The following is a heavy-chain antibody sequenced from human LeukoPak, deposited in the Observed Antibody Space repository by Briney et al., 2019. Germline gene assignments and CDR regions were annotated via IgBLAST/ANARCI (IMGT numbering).Heavy chain of an antibody. CDR1: GFTFSDYY. Sequence: PGGSLRLSCAASGFTFSDYYMSWIRQAPGKGLEWVSYISSSGSTIYYADSVKGRFTISRDNAKNSLYLQMNSLRAEDTAVYYCAREGYYYGSGSYYNMPGFDYWGQGTLVTVSS. J-gene: IGHJ4*02. V-gene: IGHV3-11*01. CDR2: ISSSGSTI. D-gene: IGHD3-10*01. CDR3: AREGYYYGSGSYYNMPGFDY.